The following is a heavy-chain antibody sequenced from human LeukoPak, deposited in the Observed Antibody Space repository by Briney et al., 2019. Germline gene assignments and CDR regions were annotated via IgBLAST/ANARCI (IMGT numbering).Heavy chain of an antibody. D-gene: IGHD3-10*01. CDR2: ISYDGSNK. J-gene: IGHJ4*02. Sequence: GRSLRLSCAASGFTFISYDMHWVRQAPGKGLEWVAVISYDGSNKYYADSVKGRFTISRDNSKNTLYLQMNSLRAEDTAVYYCARYGSGSWFFVWGQGTLVTVSS. V-gene: IGHV3-30*03. CDR3: ARYGSGSWFFV. CDR1: GFTFISYD.